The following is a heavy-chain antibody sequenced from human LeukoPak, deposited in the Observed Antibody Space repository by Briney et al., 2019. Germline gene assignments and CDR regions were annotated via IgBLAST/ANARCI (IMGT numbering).Heavy chain of an antibody. CDR2: INPNSGGT. D-gene: IGHD5/OR15-5a*01. CDR3: ARSWGVEMSTIEPFDY. J-gene: IGHJ4*02. CDR1: GYTFTAYY. Sequence: GASVKVSCKASGYTFTAYYMHWVRQAPGQGLEWMGWINPNSGGTNYARKFQGRVTMTRDTSISTAYMDVRRMRYDDTAVYYCARSWGVEMSTIEPFDYWGQGTLVTVSS. V-gene: IGHV1-2*02.